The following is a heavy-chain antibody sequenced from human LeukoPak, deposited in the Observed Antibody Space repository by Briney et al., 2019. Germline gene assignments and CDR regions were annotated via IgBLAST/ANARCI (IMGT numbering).Heavy chain of an antibody. CDR2: ISSSSSTI. CDR3: ARDPRSSTSYQYYYMDV. V-gene: IGHV3-48*01. CDR1: GFTFSSYS. J-gene: IGHJ6*03. D-gene: IGHD2-2*01. Sequence: GGSLRLSCAASGFTFSSYSMNWVRQAPGKGLEWISYISSSSSTIDYVDSVKGRFTISRDNAKNSLYLQMNSLRAEDTAVYYCARDPRSSTSYQYYYMDVWGKGTTVTVSS.